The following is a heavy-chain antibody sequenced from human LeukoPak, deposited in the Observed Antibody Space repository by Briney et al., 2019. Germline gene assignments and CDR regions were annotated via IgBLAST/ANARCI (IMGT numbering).Heavy chain of an antibody. D-gene: IGHD3-22*01. J-gene: IGHJ4*02. Sequence: SETLSLTCTVSGYSISNGYFWGWIRQPPGKGLECIGTIYHSGSIYYNPSLKSRVTMSVDTSKNQFSLRLSSVTAADTAVYYCAGYDSSIPYYFDSWGQGTLVTVSS. CDR2: IYHSGSI. CDR1: GYSISNGYF. V-gene: IGHV4-38-2*02. CDR3: AGYDSSIPYYFDS.